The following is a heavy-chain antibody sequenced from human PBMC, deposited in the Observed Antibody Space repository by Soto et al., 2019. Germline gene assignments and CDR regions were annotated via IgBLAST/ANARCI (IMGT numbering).Heavy chain of an antibody. V-gene: IGHV3-7*04. CDR1: GFSFSSYW. J-gene: IGHJ3*02. CDR2: IKQDGSQT. D-gene: IGHD3-22*01. Sequence: EVQLVESGGGLVQPGGSLRLSCAASGFSFSSYWMSWVRQAPGKGLEWVANIKQDGSQTWYGDSVKGRFTISRDNAKNSQYLQVYSLRVHDKAVCYCSRGDEHDTSGPFSDAFDIWGKGTMVTVSS. CDR3: SRGDEHDTSGPFSDAFDI.